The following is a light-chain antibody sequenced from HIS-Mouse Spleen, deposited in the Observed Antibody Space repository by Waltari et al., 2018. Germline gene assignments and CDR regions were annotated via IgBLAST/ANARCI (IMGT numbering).Light chain of an antibody. CDR1: SSNIGSNY. CDR2: RNN. Sequence: QSVLTQPPSASGTPGQRVTISCSGSSSNIGSNYVYWYQQLPGTAPKLLIYRNNPRPSGVPDRFSGSKSGTSASLAISGLRSEDEADYYCSSYTSSSTVFGTGTKVTVL. J-gene: IGLJ1*01. V-gene: IGLV1-47*01. CDR3: SSYTSSSTV.